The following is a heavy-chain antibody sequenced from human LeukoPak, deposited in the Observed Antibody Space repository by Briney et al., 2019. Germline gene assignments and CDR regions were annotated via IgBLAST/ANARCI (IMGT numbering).Heavy chain of an antibody. J-gene: IGHJ6*04. V-gene: IGHV3-7*01. D-gene: IGHD3-10*01. CDR3: AREWNYYGSGIMDV. Sequence: WGSLRLSSAAPGFTFSCFLMGGVRQAPGKGLGWVANIKQDGGEKYYVGSVKGRFTVSRDNAKNSLYLQMNSLRAEDTAVYYCAREWNYYGSGIMDVWGKGTTVTVSS. CDR1: GFTFSCFL. CDR2: IKQDGGEK.